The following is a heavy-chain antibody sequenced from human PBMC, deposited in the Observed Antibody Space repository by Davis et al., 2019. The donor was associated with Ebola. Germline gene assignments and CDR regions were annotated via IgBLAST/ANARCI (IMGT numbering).Heavy chain of an antibody. Sequence: ASVKVSCKASGYTFTSYDINWVRQATGQGLEWMGRINPNSGVTNYAQKFQGRVTMTRDTSTSTVYMELSSLRSEDTAVYYCAREVIVVVVAATRQPYYYYYGMDVWGKGTTVTVSS. V-gene: IGHV1-8*01. D-gene: IGHD2-15*01. CDR3: AREVIVVVVAATRQPYYYYYGMDV. CDR1: GYTFTSYD. J-gene: IGHJ6*04. CDR2: INPNSGVT.